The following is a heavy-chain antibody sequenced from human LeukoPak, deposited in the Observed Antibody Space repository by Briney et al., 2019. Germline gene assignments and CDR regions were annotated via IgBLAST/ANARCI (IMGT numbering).Heavy chain of an antibody. Sequence: ETLSLTCTVSGGSISSYYWSWIRQPPGKGLEWLGYIYYSGSTNYNPSLKSRVTISVDTSKNQFSLKLSSVTAADTAVYYCARAKYYDILTGYYNYYFDYWGQGTLVTVSS. J-gene: IGHJ4*02. CDR3: ARAKYYDILTGYYNYYFDY. CDR2: IYYSGST. D-gene: IGHD3-9*01. CDR1: GGSISSYY. V-gene: IGHV4-59*01.